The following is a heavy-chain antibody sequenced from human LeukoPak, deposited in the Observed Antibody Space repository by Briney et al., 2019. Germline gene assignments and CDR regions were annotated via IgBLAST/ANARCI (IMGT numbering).Heavy chain of an antibody. D-gene: IGHD2-15*01. Sequence: GGSLRLSCAASGFTFSSYAMSWVRQAPGKGLEWVLVIYSGGSTYYADSVKGRFTISRDNSKNTLYLQMNSLRAEDTAVYYCARVVVAALDYWGQGTLVTVSS. V-gene: IGHV3-53*01. CDR1: GFTFSSYA. CDR3: ARVVVAALDY. J-gene: IGHJ4*02. CDR2: IYSGGST.